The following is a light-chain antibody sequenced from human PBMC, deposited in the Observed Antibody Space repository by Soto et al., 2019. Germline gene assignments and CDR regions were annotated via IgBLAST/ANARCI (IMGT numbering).Light chain of an antibody. J-gene: IGKJ2*01. Sequence: EIVLTQSPGTLSLSPGEKATLSCRASQSVRDNCPSWYQYKPGQAPRLLIKGASSRATDIPDRFTGSGSGTDFTLTISRLEPEDFAVYYCQQHGSLPHTFGHGTKLEIK. V-gene: IGKV3-20*01. CDR1: QSVRDNC. CDR3: QQHGSLPHT. CDR2: GAS.